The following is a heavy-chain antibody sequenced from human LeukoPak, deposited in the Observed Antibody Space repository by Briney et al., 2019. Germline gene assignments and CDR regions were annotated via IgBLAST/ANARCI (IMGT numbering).Heavy chain of an antibody. CDR2: IPYDGSNK. Sequence: PGGSLRLSCAASGFTFSSYAMHWVRQAPGKGLEWVAVIPYDGSNKYYADSVKGRFTISRDNSKNTLYLQMNSLSAEDTAVYYCARIPASWGSSPFFDYWGQGTLVTVSS. D-gene: IGHD3-16*01. CDR3: ARIPASWGSSPFFDY. V-gene: IGHV3-30-3*01. CDR1: GFTFSSYA. J-gene: IGHJ4*02.